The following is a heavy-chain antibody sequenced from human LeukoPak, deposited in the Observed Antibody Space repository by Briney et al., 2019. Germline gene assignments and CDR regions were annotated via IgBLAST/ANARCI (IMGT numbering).Heavy chain of an antibody. CDR2: IYPGDSDT. D-gene: IGHD2-2*01. CDR1: GHSSTSYW. V-gene: IGHV5-51*01. Sequence: GESLKISCKGSGHSSTSYWIGWVRQMPGKGLEWMGIIYPGDSDTRYSPSFQGQVTISADKSTSTAYLQWSSLKASDTAMYYCARHLQGCSSTSCPFDYWGQGTLVTVSS. CDR3: ARHLQGCSSTSCPFDY. J-gene: IGHJ4*02.